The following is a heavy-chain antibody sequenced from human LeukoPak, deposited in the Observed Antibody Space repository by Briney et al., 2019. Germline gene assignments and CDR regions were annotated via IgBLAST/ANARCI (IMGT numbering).Heavy chain of an antibody. J-gene: IGHJ1*01. V-gene: IGHV3-9*01. CDR1: GVTFDNYA. CDR2: ISWNSGTT. D-gene: IGHD6-19*01. Sequence: PGGSLRLSCAASGVTFDNYAMNWVRQVPGKGLEWISLISWNSGTTGYADSVKGRFTISRDNANNFLYLQMNSLRAEDTALYYCASAYKDRSLAGKKEFFQLWGQGTLVTVSS. CDR3: ASAYKDRSLAGKKEFFQL.